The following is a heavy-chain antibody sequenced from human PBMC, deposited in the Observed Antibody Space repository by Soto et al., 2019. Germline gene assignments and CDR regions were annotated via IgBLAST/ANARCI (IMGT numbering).Heavy chain of an antibody. CDR1: GGSFSGYY. D-gene: IGHD2-15*01. J-gene: IGHJ5*02. Sequence: SETLSLTCAVYGGSFSGYYWSWIRQPPGKGLEWIGEINHSGSTNYNPSLKSRVTISVDTSKNQFSLKLSSVTAADTAVYYCATGGGTRNWLHPSGQGTIVTVYS. CDR3: ATGGGTRNWLHP. V-gene: IGHV4-34*01. CDR2: INHSGST.